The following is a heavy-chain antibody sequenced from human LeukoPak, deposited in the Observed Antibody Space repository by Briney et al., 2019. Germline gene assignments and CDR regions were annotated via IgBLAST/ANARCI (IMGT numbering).Heavy chain of an antibody. CDR2: INHSGST. D-gene: IGHD3-10*01. CDR3: ARGRYYYGSGGYFPHYYYYYGMDV. CDR1: GGSFSGYY. Sequence: SETLSLTCAAYGGSFSGYYWSWIRQPPGKGLEWIGEINHSGSTNYNPSLKSRVTISVDTSKNQFSLKLSSVTAADTAVYYCARGRYYYGSGGYFPHYYYYYGMDVWGQGTTVTVSS. J-gene: IGHJ6*02. V-gene: IGHV4-34*01.